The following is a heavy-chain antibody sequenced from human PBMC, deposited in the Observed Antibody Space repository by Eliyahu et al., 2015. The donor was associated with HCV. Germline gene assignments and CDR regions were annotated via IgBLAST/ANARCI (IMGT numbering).Heavy chain of an antibody. D-gene: IGHD3-10*01. CDR1: GFXFXSYS. J-gene: IGHJ6*02. Sequence: EVQLVESGGGLVQPGGSLRLSCAASGFXFXSYSMNWVRQAPGKGLEWVSYISSSSSTIYYADSVKGRFTISRDNAKNSLYLQMNSLRAEDTAVYYCASFYGSGSYFYYYGMDVWGQGTTVTVSS. V-gene: IGHV3-48*01. CDR2: ISSSSSTI. CDR3: ASFYGSGSYFYYYGMDV.